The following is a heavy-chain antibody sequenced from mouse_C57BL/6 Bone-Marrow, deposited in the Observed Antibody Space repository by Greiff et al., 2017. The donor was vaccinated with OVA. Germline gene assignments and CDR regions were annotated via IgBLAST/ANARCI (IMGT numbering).Heavy chain of an antibody. CDR2: IWSGGGT. D-gene: IGHD2-3*01. Sequence: VQLQQPGPGLVQPSQSLSITCTVSGFSLTSYGVHWVRQSPGQGLEWLGVIWSGGGTTNNAAFISRLSISKDNSKSQVFFKMNSLQADDTAIYYCARSWLLRPFAYWGQGTLVTVSA. V-gene: IGHV2-2*01. CDR1: GFSLTSYG. CDR3: ARSWLLRPFAY. J-gene: IGHJ3*01.